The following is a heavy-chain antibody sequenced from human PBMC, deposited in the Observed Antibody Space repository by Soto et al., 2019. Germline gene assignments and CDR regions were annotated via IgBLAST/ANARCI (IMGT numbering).Heavy chain of an antibody. D-gene: IGHD2-2*01. J-gene: IGHJ6*02. Sequence: PGGSLRLSCAASGFTFSSYAMSWVRQAPGKGLEWVSAISGSGGSTYYADSVKGRFTISRDNSKNTLYLQMNSLRAEDTAVYYCARDTLVPAASYYYYGMDVWGQGTTVTVSS. V-gene: IGHV3-23*01. CDR3: ARDTLVPAASYYYYGMDV. CDR2: ISGSGGST. CDR1: GFTFSSYA.